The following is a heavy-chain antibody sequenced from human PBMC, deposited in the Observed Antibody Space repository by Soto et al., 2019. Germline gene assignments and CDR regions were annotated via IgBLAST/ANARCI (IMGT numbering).Heavy chain of an antibody. V-gene: IGHV3-66*01. D-gene: IGHD3-16*01. CDR2: IYSGGST. CDR3: AAYSHQGY. Sequence: GGSLRLSCAASGFTVSNNYMSWVRQAPGKGLEWVSLIYSGGSTHYADSVKGRFTISRDSSKNTVYLQMNSLRAEDTAVYYCAAYSHQGYWGQGTLVTVSS. CDR1: GFTVSNNY. J-gene: IGHJ4*02.